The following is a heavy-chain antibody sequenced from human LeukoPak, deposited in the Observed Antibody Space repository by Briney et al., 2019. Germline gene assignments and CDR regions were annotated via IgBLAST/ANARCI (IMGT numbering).Heavy chain of an antibody. CDR3: ARWIQLWQYYYYGMDV. CDR1: GFTFSSYE. D-gene: IGHD5-18*01. CDR2: ISSSGSTI. Sequence: GGSLRLSCAASGFTFSSYEMNWVRQAPGKGLEWVSYISSSGSTIYYADSVKGRFTISRDNAKNSLYLQMNSLRAEDTAVYYCARWIQLWQYYYYGMDVWGQGTTVTVSS. V-gene: IGHV3-48*03. J-gene: IGHJ6*02.